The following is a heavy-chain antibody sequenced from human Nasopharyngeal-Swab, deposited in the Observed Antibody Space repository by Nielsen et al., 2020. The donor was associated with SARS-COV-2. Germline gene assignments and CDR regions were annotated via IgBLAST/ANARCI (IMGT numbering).Heavy chain of an antibody. D-gene: IGHD2-15*01. V-gene: IGHV3-23*03. CDR1: GFTFSSYG. Sequence: GESLKISCAASGFTFSSYGMSWVRQAPGKGLEWVSAIYSGGSSTYYADSVKGRFTISRDNSKNTLYLQMNSLRAEDTAVYYCAKGLSGYCSGGSCYPDYWGRGTLVTVSS. J-gene: IGHJ4*02. CDR2: IYSGGSST. CDR3: AKGLSGYCSGGSCYPDY.